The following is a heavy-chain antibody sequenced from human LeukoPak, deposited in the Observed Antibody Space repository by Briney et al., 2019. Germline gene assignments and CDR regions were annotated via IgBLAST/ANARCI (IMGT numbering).Heavy chain of an antibody. CDR2: IHYRGST. Sequence: PSETLSLTCTVFGGSISSYYWSWIRQAPGGGLESIGNIHYRGSTNYNPSLQSRVTMSIDTSKTRFSLKLTSVTAADTAVYYCAIFYDTSSYFHHWGQGVLVTVSS. CDR1: GGSISSYY. J-gene: IGHJ4*02. V-gene: IGHV4-59*01. D-gene: IGHD3-22*01. CDR3: AIFYDTSSYFHH.